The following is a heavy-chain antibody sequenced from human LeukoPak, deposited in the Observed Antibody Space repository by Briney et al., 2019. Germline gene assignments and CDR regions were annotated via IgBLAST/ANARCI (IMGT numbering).Heavy chain of an antibody. D-gene: IGHD1-7*01. Sequence: PGGSLRLSCAASGFTFSNYVMHWVRQAPGKGLEWVASIRYDGSNEYYADSVKGRFSISRDNSKITLYLQMNSLRVEDTAVYYCARGWNSDYFDYWGQGTLVTVSS. V-gene: IGHV3-30*02. CDR3: ARGWNSDYFDY. CDR1: GFTFSNYV. CDR2: IRYDGSNE. J-gene: IGHJ4*02.